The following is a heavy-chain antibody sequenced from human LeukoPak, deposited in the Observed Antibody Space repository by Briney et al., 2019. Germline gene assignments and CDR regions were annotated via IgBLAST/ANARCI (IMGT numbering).Heavy chain of an antibody. CDR2: INSSGGST. J-gene: IGHJ4*02. V-gene: IGHV1-46*01. Sequence: ASVKVSCKASGYTFTSYYMHWVRQAPGQGLEWMGIINSSGGSTSYAQKFQGRVTMTRDTSTSTVYMELSSLRSEDTAVYYCASETTVTTKGVVRYFDYWGQGTLVTVSS. D-gene: IGHD4-11*01. CDR1: GYTFTSYY. CDR3: ASETTVTTKGVVRYFDY.